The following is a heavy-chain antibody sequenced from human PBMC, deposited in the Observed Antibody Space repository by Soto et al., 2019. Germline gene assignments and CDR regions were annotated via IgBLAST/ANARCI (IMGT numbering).Heavy chain of an antibody. V-gene: IGHV4-4*02. J-gene: IGHJ5*02. Sequence: SETLSLTCAASGGSISSSNWWSWVRQPPGKGLEWIGEIYHSGSTNYNPSLKSRVTISVDKSKNQFSLKLSSVTAADTAVYYCARATKIYYDFWSGYPVARSNWFDPWGQGTLVTVS. CDR2: IYHSGST. CDR3: ARATKIYYDFWSGYPVARSNWFDP. D-gene: IGHD3-3*01. CDR1: GGSISSSNW.